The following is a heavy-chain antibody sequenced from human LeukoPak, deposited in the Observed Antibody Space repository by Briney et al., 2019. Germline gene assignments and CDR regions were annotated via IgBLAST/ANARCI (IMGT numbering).Heavy chain of an antibody. Sequence: GGSLGLSCAASGFTFSSYSMNWVRQAPGKGLEWVSSISSSSSYIYYADSVKGRFTISRDNAKNSLYLQMNSLRAEDTAVYYCARDRGSGGDYWGQGTLVTVSS. CDR2: ISSSSSYI. V-gene: IGHV3-21*01. CDR1: GFTFSSYS. CDR3: ARDRGSGGDY. J-gene: IGHJ4*02. D-gene: IGHD3-10*01.